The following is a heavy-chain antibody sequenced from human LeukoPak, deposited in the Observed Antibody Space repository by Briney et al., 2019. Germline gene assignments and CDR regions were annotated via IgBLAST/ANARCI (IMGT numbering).Heavy chain of an antibody. CDR1: GFTFSSYA. D-gene: IGHD4-17*01. J-gene: IGHJ4*02. V-gene: IGHV3-23*01. CDR3: ARLYGGYGDYYFDY. Sequence: GGSLRLSCAASGFTFSSYAMNWVRQAPGKGLEWVSAVRGNVADTYYADSVKGRCTISRGNSKNTLFLQMDSLRAEDTAVYYCARLYGGYGDYYFDYWGQGTLVTVSS. CDR2: VRGNVADT.